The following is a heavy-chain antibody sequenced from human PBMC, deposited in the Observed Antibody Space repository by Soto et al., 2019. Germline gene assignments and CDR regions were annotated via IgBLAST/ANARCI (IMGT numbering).Heavy chain of an antibody. CDR1: GYTFSSYY. Sequence: QVQLVQSGAEVKKPGASVKVSCKASGYTFSSYYMHWVRQAPGQGREWMGIIKPSGGSTSYGQKIQGRVTMTGDTSTSTVYLELSSLRSEDTAVYYCARGWGKMESGMGVWGQGTTVTVSS. CDR2: IKPSGGST. CDR3: ARGWGKMESGMGV. V-gene: IGHV1-46*01. D-gene: IGHD7-27*01. J-gene: IGHJ6*02.